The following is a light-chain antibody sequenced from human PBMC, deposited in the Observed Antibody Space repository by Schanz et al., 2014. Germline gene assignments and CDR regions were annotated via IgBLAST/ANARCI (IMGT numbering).Light chain of an antibody. V-gene: IGLV2-8*01. CDR2: EVS. CDR3: RSYTSSGAYV. J-gene: IGLJ1*01. CDR1: SSDVGGYNY. Sequence: QSVLTQPPSASGSPGQSVTISCTGTSSDVGGYNYVSWYQQHPGKAPKLMIYEVSKRPSGVPDRFSGSKSGNTASLTVSGLQAEDEADYYCRSYTSSGAYVFGSGTKLTVL.